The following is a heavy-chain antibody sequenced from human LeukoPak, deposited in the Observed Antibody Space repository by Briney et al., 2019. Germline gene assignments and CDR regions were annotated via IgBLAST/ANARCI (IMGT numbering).Heavy chain of an antibody. V-gene: IGHV4-34*01. CDR3: ARGGRSYYYMDV. CDR1: GGSFSGYY. CDR2: INHSGST. J-gene: IGHJ6*03. Sequence: SETLSLTWAVYGGSFSGYYWSWIRQPPGKGLEWIGEINHSGSTNYNPSLKSRVTISVDAPKNQFSLKLSSVTAADTAVYYCARGGRSYYYMDVWGKGTTVTVSS.